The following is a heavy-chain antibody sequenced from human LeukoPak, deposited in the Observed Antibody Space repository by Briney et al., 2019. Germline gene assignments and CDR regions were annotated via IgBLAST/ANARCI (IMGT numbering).Heavy chain of an antibody. CDR2: LSGSGGGT. Sequence: GRSLRLSCAASVFTFSSYGMSWVRQAPGKGLEWVSDLSGSGGGTYYTDSVKGQFTIYRDNSKNTLYRQMNSLRAEDTAVYYCAKGGGYDYSGYRDVWGKGTTVTVSS. J-gene: IGHJ6*03. CDR1: VFTFSSYG. D-gene: IGHD5-12*01. V-gene: IGHV3-23*01. CDR3: AKGGGYDYSGYRDV.